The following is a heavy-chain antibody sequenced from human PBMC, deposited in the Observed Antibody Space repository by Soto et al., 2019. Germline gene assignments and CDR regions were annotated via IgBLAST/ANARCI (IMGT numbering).Heavy chain of an antibody. CDR1: GASMDGFY. J-gene: IGHJ4*02. D-gene: IGHD2-15*01. V-gene: IGHV4-59*01. CDR2: VYYSGST. Sequence: PSETLSLTCTVSGASMDGFYWNWIRQPPGKGLEWIGHVYYSGSTNYNPSLKSRVTISIDMSKNQFSLNLTSVTAADTAVYYCARDATLRYWGQGTLVSVSS. CDR3: ARDATLRY.